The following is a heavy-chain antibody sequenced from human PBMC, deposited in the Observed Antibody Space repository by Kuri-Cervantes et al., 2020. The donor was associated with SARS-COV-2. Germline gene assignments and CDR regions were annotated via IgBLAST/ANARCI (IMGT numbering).Heavy chain of an antibody. CDR1: GFTFSSYE. V-gene: IGHV3-48*03. J-gene: IGHJ3*02. D-gene: IGHD3-3*01. CDR3: ARRLEYDFWSGPLDAFDI. CDR2: ISSSGSTI. Sequence: GGSLRLSCAASGFTFSSYEMNWVRQAPGKGLEWVSYISSSGSTIYYADSVKGRFTISRDNAENSLYLQMNSLRAEDTAVYYCARRLEYDFWSGPLDAFDIWGQGTMVTVSS.